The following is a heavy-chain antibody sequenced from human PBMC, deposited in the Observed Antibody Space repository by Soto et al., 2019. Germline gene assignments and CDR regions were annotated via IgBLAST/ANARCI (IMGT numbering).Heavy chain of an antibody. CDR1: GFTLSSHW. Sequence: GGSLRLSCEASGFTLSSHWMHWVCQAPGKGLVWVSRIKSDGTITTYADSVKGRFTISRDNAKNTLYLQMNSLRVEDTAVYFCARGQGPATSDFWGQGILVTVSS. J-gene: IGHJ4*02. CDR2: IKSDGTIT. CDR3: ARGQGPATSDF. D-gene: IGHD1-7*01. V-gene: IGHV3-74*01.